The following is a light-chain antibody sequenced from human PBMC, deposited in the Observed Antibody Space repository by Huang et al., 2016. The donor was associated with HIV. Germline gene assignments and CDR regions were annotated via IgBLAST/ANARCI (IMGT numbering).Light chain of an antibody. Sequence: EIVLTQSPATLSLSPGERATLSCRASQSVSSYFAWYQQKPGQAPRLLIYDASNRATGIPARFSGSGSGTDFTLTISSREPEDFAVYYCQQRSNWYTFGQGTKLEIK. V-gene: IGKV3-11*01. CDR1: QSVSSY. J-gene: IGKJ2*01. CDR2: DAS. CDR3: QQRSNWYT.